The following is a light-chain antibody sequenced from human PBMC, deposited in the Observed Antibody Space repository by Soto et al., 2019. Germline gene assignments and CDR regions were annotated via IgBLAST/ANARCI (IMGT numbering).Light chain of an antibody. CDR2: AAS. J-gene: IGKJ1*01. Sequence: LQITQYPYTLSAYVGHRATTTSRASQSINTYLSWYQQKPGRAPKHLINAASSLQTGVPSRFSGSGSGTDFTLTISSLQPEDFATYYCQQTYGAPRTFGQGTK. CDR3: QQTYGAPRT. V-gene: IGKV1-39*01. CDR1: QSINTY.